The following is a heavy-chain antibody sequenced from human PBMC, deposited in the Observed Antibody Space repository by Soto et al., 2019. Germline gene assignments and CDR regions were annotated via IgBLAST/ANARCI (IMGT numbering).Heavy chain of an antibody. D-gene: IGHD2-15*01. Sequence: EVQLVESGGGLVQPGGSLRLSCAASGFTFSSYWMHWVRQAPGKGLVWVSRINSDGSSTSYAYSVKSRFTISRDNAKNTLYLQMNSLRAEDTAVYYCVRTSLVVAAATREDYWGQGTLVTVSS. CDR3: VRTSLVVAAATREDY. CDR1: GFTFSSYW. J-gene: IGHJ4*02. V-gene: IGHV3-74*01. CDR2: INSDGSST.